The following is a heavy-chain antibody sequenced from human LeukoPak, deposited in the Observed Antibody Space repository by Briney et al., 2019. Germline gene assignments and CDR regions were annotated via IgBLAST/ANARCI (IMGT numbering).Heavy chain of an antibody. J-gene: IGHJ4*02. CDR2: ISVYNGNT. D-gene: IGHD3-22*01. Sequence: ASVKVSCKASGYTFTNYGISWLRQAPGQGLEWMGWISVYNGNTKYAQKLQGRVTMTTDTSTSTAYMELRSLRSDDTALYYCAREGYYYDNSGYYDYWGQGTLVTVSS. CDR3: AREGYYYDNSGYYDY. CDR1: GYTFTNYG. V-gene: IGHV1-18*01.